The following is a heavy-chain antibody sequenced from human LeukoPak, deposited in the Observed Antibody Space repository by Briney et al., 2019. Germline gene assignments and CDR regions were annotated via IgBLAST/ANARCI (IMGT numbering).Heavy chain of an antibody. V-gene: IGHV3-30*02. CDR1: GFTFSSYG. Sequence: GGSLRLSCAASGFTFSSYGMHWVRQAPGKGLEWVAFIRYDGSNKYYADSVKGRFTISRDNSKNTLYLQMNSLRAEDTAVYYCARDLMYSSGWPWHFQHWGQGTLVTVSS. CDR3: ARDLMYSSGWPWHFQH. CDR2: IRYDGSNK. J-gene: IGHJ1*01. D-gene: IGHD6-19*01.